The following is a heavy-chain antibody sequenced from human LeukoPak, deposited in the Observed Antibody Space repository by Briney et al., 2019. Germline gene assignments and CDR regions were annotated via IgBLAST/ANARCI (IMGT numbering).Heavy chain of an antibody. CDR1: GFTFSSYG. CDR2: IPYDGSNK. Sequence: GGSLRLSCAASGFTFSSYGMHWVRQAPGKGLEWVAVIPYDGSNKYYADSVKGRFTISRDNSKNTLYLQMNSLRAEDTAVYYCAKEGDSNPSHWGQGTLVTVSS. V-gene: IGHV3-30*18. D-gene: IGHD4-11*01. J-gene: IGHJ4*02. CDR3: AKEGDSNPSH.